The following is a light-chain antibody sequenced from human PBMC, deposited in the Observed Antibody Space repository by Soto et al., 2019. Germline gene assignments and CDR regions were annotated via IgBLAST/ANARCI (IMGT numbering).Light chain of an antibody. CDR1: QSINTY. CDR2: AAS. Sequence: DIQMTQSPSSLSASVGDRVTITCRASQSINTYLHWYQQKPGKAPNLLIYAASTLQGGVPPRFSGSGPGTDFTFTISSLQPEDFANYYCQHGYSTPPTFGGGTKVFIK. J-gene: IGKJ4*01. V-gene: IGKV1-39*01. CDR3: QHGYSTPPT.